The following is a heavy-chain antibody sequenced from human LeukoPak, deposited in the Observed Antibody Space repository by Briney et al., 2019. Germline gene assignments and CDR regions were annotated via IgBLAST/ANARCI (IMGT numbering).Heavy chain of an antibody. J-gene: IGHJ4*02. V-gene: IGHV4-59*01. Sequence: SETLSLTCTVSGGSIGSYYWSWIRQPPGKGLEWIGYIYYSGSTNYNPSLKSRVTISVDTSKNQFSLKLSSVTAADTAVYYCARLMTYYDILTGSPRQFDYWGQGTLVTVSS. CDR2: IYYSGST. D-gene: IGHD3-9*01. CDR3: ARLMTYYDILTGSPRQFDY. CDR1: GGSIGSYY.